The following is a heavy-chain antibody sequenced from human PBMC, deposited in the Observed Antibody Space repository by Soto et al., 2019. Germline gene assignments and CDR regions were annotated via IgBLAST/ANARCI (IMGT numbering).Heavy chain of an antibody. CDR3: ARVVKAGDYGDYGRYYFDY. D-gene: IGHD4-17*01. CDR2: IVVGSGNT. J-gene: IGHJ4*01. Sequence: SVNVSCTASGFTFTSSAVQWVRQARGQRLEWIGWIVVGSGNTNYAQKFQERVTITRDMSTSTAYMELSSLRPDDTAVYYCARVVKAGDYGDYGRYYFDYWGHGTLVTVSS. V-gene: IGHV1-58*01. CDR1: GFTFTSSA.